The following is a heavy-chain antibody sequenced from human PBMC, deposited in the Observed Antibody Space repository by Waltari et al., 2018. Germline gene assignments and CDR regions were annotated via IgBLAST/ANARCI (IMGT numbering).Heavy chain of an antibody. Sequence: EVQLAESGGGLVQPGGSLSLPCATSGFTFTSYWMSWVRQAPGKGLECVANIKQDGSEKYYMDSVKGRFTISRDNAKNSLYLQMNSLRAEDTAVYYCASSGYFLLGYWGQGTLVTVSS. J-gene: IGHJ4*02. CDR2: IKQDGSEK. CDR1: GFTFTSYW. D-gene: IGHD3-22*01. CDR3: ASSGYFLLGY. V-gene: IGHV3-7*01.